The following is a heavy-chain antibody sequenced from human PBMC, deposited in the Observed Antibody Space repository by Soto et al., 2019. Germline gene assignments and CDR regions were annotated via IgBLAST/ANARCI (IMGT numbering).Heavy chain of an antibody. Sequence: QITVRGSGPTLVKPTQTLTLTCTLSGISLTTSGVGLGWIRQTPGKALEWLALIYWNDDKHYTPSLKSRLTTTKDPSKNQAVLTMTNMAPVDTATYFCARGLATLPVFAFDVWGQGTVVTVSS. D-gene: IGHD6-6*01. CDR1: GISLTTSGVG. CDR2: IYWNDDK. CDR3: ARGLATLPVFAFDV. J-gene: IGHJ3*01. V-gene: IGHV2-5*01.